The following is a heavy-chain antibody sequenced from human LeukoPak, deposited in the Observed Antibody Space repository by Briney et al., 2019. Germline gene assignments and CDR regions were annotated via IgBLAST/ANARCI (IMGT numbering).Heavy chain of an antibody. D-gene: IGHD6-25*01. Sequence: GGSLRLSYAVSGFTFSSYAMHWVRQASGKGLEWVAVISYDGSNKYYADSVKGRFTISRGNSKNTLYLQMNSLRAEDTAVYYCVRARLPGDFDYWGQGTLVTVSS. CDR3: VRARLPGDFDY. J-gene: IGHJ4*02. CDR2: ISYDGSNK. V-gene: IGHV3-30*04. CDR1: GFTFSSYA.